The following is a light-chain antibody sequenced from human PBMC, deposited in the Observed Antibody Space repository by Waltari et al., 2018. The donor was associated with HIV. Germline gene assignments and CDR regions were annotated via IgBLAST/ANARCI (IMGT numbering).Light chain of an antibody. CDR2: RNN. CDR1: GSNIGSNS. CDR3: AAWDDSLSGPV. J-gene: IGLJ3*02. Sequence: QSILTQPPSTSGTPGQRVTISCSGSGSNIGSNSVSWYHLLLGTAPKLLIYRNNTRPSVGPDRFSGSKSATSASLAIGGLRSEDEADYYCAAWDDSLSGPVFGGGTKLTVL. V-gene: IGLV1-47*01.